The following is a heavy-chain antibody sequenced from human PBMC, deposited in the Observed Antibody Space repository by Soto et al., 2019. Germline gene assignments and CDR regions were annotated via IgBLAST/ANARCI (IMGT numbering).Heavy chain of an antibody. J-gene: IGHJ6*03. D-gene: IGHD2-2*01. CDR1: GYTFNSYD. V-gene: IGHV1-8*01. CDR2: MNPNSGNT. Sequence: QVQLVQSGAEVKKPGASVKVSCKASGYTFNSYDINWVRQATGQGLEWMGWMNPNSGNTGSAQKFQGRVTMTRNNSISTAYMELSSLRSEDTAVDYCARGGRYQLPKKGYDYYYYMDVCGKGTTVTVSS. CDR3: ARGGRYQLPKKGYDYYYYMDV.